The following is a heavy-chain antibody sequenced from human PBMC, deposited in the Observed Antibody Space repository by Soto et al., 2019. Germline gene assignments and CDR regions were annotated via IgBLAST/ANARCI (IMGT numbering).Heavy chain of an antibody. CDR1: GGSISSYY. Sequence: QVQLQESGPGLVKPSETLSLTCTVSGGSISSYYWTWIRQPPGQGLQWIGYIYDTGSTNYNPSLKSRVTMSVDTSKNQFSLKLRSVTAADTAVYYCARLDCSGGSCFPFDYWGQGTLVTVSS. J-gene: IGHJ4*02. CDR2: IYDTGST. D-gene: IGHD2-15*01. V-gene: IGHV4-59*08. CDR3: ARLDCSGGSCFPFDY.